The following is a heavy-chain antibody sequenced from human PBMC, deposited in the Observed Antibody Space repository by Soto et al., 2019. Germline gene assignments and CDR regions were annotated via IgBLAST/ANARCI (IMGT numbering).Heavy chain of an antibody. CDR2: VYTGGSM. D-gene: IGHD3-3*01. J-gene: IGHJ6*02. V-gene: IGHV4-4*07. Sequence: AETLSLTCVVPDVSISSYQWSWIRQPAGKGLEWIGRVYTGGSMNYNRANKSRVTMSVETSKKQYSLKLSSVPAADTAVYYSASDNTDFWSGNCLGMDVWGQGATVTVSS. CDR3: ASDNTDFWSGNCLGMDV. CDR1: DVSISSYQ.